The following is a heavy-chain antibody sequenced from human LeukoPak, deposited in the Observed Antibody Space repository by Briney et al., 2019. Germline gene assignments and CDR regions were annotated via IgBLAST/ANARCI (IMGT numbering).Heavy chain of an antibody. CDR2: IYHSGST. CDR3: ARTQQLGPLYYYGMDV. Sequence: SETLSLTCAVSGGSISSSNWWSWVRQPPGKGLEWIGEIYHSGSTNYSPSPKSRVTISVDKSKNQFSLKLSSVTAADTAVYYCARTQQLGPLYYYGMDVWGQGTTVTVSS. V-gene: IGHV4-4*02. J-gene: IGHJ6*02. D-gene: IGHD3-16*01. CDR1: GGSISSSNW.